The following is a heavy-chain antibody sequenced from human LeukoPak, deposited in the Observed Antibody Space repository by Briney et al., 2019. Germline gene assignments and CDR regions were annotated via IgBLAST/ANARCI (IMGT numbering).Heavy chain of an antibody. J-gene: IGHJ4*02. Sequence: PGRSLRLSCAASGFTFDDYAMHWVRQVPGKGLEWVSGISWNSGTRGYADSVKGRFTISRDNAKNSLYLQMNSLRAEDMALYYCAKGNSRVVAGPFDYWGQGTLVTVSS. CDR2: ISWNSGTR. CDR3: AKGNSRVVAGPFDY. CDR1: GFTFDDYA. V-gene: IGHV3-9*03. D-gene: IGHD6-19*01.